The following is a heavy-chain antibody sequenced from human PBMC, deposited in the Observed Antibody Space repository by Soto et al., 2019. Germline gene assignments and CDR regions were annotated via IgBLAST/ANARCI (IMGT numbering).Heavy chain of an antibody. CDR1: GFIFSSYA. CDR3: AKAGIQLWFSGMDV. CDR2: ISGSGGST. D-gene: IGHD5-18*01. J-gene: IGHJ6*02. V-gene: IGHV3-23*01. Sequence: AGGSLRLSCAASGFIFSSYAMSWVRQAPGKGLEWVSAISGSGGSTYYADSVKGRFTISRDNSKNTLYLQMNSLRAEDTAVYYCAKAGIQLWFSGMDVWGQGTTVTVSS.